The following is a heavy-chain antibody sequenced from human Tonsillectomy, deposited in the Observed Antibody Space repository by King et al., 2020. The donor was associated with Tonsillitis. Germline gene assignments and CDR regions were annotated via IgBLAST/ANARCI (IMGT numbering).Heavy chain of an antibody. CDR1: GGSISSGDYY. CDR3: ARVLVRGVIANFDY. J-gene: IGHJ4*02. D-gene: IGHD3-10*01. Sequence: QLQESGPGLVKPSQTLSLTCTVSGGSISSGDYYWSWIRQPPGKGLEWIGYIYYSGSTYYNPPLKSRLTISVDTSKNQFSLKLSSVTAADTAVYYCARVLVRGVIANFDYWGQGTLVTVSS. CDR2: IYYSGST. V-gene: IGHV4-30-4*01.